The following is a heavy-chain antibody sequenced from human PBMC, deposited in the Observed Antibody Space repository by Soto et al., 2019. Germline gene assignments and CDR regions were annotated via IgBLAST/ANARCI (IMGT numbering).Heavy chain of an antibody. J-gene: IGHJ4*02. D-gene: IGHD3-9*01. Sequence: SETLSLTCAVYGGSFSGYYWSWIRQPPDKGLEWIGEINHSGSTNYNPSLKSRVTISVDTSKNQFSLKLSSVTAADTAVYYCARLTRQSQLRYFDWVDYWGQGTLVTVSS. CDR1: GGSFSGYY. V-gene: IGHV4-34*01. CDR2: INHSGST. CDR3: ARLTRQSQLRYFDWVDY.